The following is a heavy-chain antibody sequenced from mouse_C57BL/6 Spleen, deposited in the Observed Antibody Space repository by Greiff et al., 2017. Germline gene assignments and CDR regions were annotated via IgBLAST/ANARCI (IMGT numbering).Heavy chain of an antibody. D-gene: IGHD1-1*01. CDR2: INPCSGYT. CDR1: GYTFTSYT. Sequence: QVQLQQPGAELARPGASVKMSCKASGYTFTSYTMHWVKQRPGQGLEWIGYINPCSGYTKYNQKFKDKATLTVDKSSSTAYMQLSSLTSEDSAVYYCARCVTTVVAADYFDYWGQGTTLTVSS. V-gene: IGHV1-4*01. J-gene: IGHJ2*01. CDR3: ARCVTTVVAADYFDY.